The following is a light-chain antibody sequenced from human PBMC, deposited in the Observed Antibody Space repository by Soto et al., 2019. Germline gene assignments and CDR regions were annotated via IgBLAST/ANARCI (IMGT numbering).Light chain of an antibody. Sequence: DLQMTQSPSSLSASVGDRVTISCQASQDINNYLNWYQQKPGKAPKLLIYAASSLQSGVPSRFSGSGSGTDFTLTISSLQPEDFATYYCQQSYSTPRTFGQGTKVDIK. CDR1: QDINNY. J-gene: IGKJ1*01. V-gene: IGKV1-39*01. CDR3: QQSYSTPRT. CDR2: AAS.